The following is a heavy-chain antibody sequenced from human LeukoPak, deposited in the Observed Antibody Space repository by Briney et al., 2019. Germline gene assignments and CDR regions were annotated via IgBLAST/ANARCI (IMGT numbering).Heavy chain of an antibody. CDR1: GGSISSYY. J-gene: IGHJ4*02. Sequence: SETLSLTCTVSGGSISSYYWSWIRQPAGKGLEWIGRIYTSGSTNYNPSLKSRVTMSVDTSKNQFSLKLSSVTAADTAVYYCARGSLKLGYCSGGSCYDYWGQGTLVTVSS. CDR3: ARGSLKLGYCSGGSCYDY. D-gene: IGHD2-15*01. V-gene: IGHV4-4*07. CDR2: IYTSGST.